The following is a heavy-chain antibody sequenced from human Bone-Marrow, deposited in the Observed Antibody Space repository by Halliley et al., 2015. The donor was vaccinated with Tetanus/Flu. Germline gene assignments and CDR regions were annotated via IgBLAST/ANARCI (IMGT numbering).Heavy chain of an antibody. CDR3: ARRPFGDGYNLGSFDY. V-gene: IGHV5-51*03. J-gene: IGHJ4*02. CDR2: VYPGAFNV. CDR1: GYTFSSYW. Sequence: VQLVQSGAEMRKPGESLKISCKGSGYTFSSYWLGWVRQMPGKALEWMGIVYPGAFNVRYSPAFQGQVTFSVHKSTSTAYLQWSFLKASDSAMYYCARRPFGDGYNLGSFDYWGQGTLVTVSS. D-gene: IGHD5-12*01.